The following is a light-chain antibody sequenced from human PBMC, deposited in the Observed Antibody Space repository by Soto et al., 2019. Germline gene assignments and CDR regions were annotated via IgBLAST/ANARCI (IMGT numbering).Light chain of an antibody. CDR1: QGISSY. V-gene: IGKV1-8*01. J-gene: IGKJ1*01. CDR2: AAS. Sequence: AIRMTQSPSSLSASTGDRVTITCRASQGISSYLAWYQQKPGKAPKLLIYAASTLQSGVPSRFSGSGSGTDFTLTISCLQSEDFATYYCQQYYSYPLTFVQGTKVDIK. CDR3: QQYYSYPLT.